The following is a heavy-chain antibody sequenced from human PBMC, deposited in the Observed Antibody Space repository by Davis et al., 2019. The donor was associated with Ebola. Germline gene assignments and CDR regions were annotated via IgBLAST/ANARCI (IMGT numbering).Heavy chain of an antibody. V-gene: IGHV1-18*04. CDR2: ISVYNGNT. D-gene: IGHD1-26*01. J-gene: IGHJ3*02. Sequence: ASVKVSCKASGYTFTSYGISWVRQAPGQGLEWMGWISVYNGNTAYAQLFQGRVTMTTDTSTGTAYMELRSLRSDDTAVYFCARTSIVGTSTTASDIWGQGTMVTVSS. CDR3: ARTSIVGTSTTASDI. CDR1: GYTFTSYG.